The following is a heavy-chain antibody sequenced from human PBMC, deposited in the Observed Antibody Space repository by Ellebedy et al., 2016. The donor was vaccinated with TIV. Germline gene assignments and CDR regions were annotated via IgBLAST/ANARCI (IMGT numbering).Heavy chain of an antibody. J-gene: IGHJ3*02. CDR3: ARRSGSYSVAVFYDAFDI. CDR1: GYSFTSYW. Sequence: GESLKISCKGSGYSFTSYWIGWVRQMPGKGLEWMGIIYPGDSDTRYSPSFQGQVTISADKSISTAYLQWSSLKASDTAMYYCARRSGSYSVAVFYDAFDIWGQGTMVTVSS. V-gene: IGHV5-51*01. CDR2: IYPGDSDT. D-gene: IGHD1-26*01.